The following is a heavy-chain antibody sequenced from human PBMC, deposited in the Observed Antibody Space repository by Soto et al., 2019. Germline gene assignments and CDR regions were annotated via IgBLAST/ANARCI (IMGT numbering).Heavy chain of an antibody. CDR2: IIPIFGTA. CDR1: GGTFSGYA. J-gene: IGHJ5*02. V-gene: IGHV1-69*13. D-gene: IGHD2-2*01. CDR3: ANLAYCSSTSCRENWFDP. Sequence: SVKVSCKASGGTFSGYAISWVRQAPGQGLEWMGGIIPIFGTANYAQKFQGRVTITADESTSTAYMELSSLRSEDTAVYYCANLAYCSSTSCRENWFDPWGQGTLVTVSS.